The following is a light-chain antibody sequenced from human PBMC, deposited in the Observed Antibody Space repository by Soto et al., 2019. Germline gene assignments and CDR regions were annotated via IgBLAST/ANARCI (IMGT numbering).Light chain of an antibody. CDR1: SSDVGSYNL. V-gene: IGLV2-23*02. Sequence: QSALTQPASVSGSPGQSITISCTGTSSDVGSYNLVSWYQQHPGKAPKLMIYEVSKRPSGVSNRFSGSKSGNTASLTISELQAEDEADYYCCSYAGSSTPGVFGGGTKLTVL. J-gene: IGLJ2*01. CDR2: EVS. CDR3: CSYAGSSTPGV.